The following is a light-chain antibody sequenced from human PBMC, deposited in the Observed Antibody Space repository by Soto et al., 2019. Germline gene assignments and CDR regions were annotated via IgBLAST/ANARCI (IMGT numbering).Light chain of an antibody. J-gene: IGKJ1*01. V-gene: IGKV3-11*01. CDR3: QQRYNWPRT. Sequence: EIVLTQSPATLSLSAGERGTLCCRSSHSFSSYLGWYQQKPGQAPRLLIYDASNRASGIPARFSGSGSGTDFTLPLSSLEPEDFAVYYCQQRYNWPRTFGQGTKVDI. CDR2: DAS. CDR1: HSFSSY.